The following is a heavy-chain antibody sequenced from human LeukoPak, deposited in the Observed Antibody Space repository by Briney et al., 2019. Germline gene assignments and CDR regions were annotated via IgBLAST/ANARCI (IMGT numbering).Heavy chain of an antibody. V-gene: IGHV3-30*18. J-gene: IGHJ6*02. Sequence: GGSLRLSCAASGFTFSSYGMHWVRQAPGKGLEWVAVISYDGSNKYYADSVKGRFTISRDNSKDTLYLQMNSLRAEDTAVYYCAKVNCSSTSCYNNYYYYGMDVWGQGTTVTVSS. D-gene: IGHD2-2*01. CDR1: GFTFSSYG. CDR2: ISYDGSNK. CDR3: AKVNCSSTSCYNNYYYYGMDV.